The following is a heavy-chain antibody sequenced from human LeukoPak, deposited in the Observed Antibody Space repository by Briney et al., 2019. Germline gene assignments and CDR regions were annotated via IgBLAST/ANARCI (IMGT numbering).Heavy chain of an antibody. CDR1: GDSVSSDNYY. Sequence: SETLSLTCTVSGDSVSSDNYYWSWIRQPAGKGLEWIGHIYTSGITTYNPSLKSRVTMSLDTSKNQFSLNLNSVTAADTAIYTCARARYSSSWFFDYWGQGTLVTVS. V-gene: IGHV4-61*09. CDR2: IYTSGIT. J-gene: IGHJ4*02. D-gene: IGHD6-13*01. CDR3: ARARYSSSWFFDY.